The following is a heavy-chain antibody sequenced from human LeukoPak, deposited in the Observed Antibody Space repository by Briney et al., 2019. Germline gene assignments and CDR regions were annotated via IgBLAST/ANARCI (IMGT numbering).Heavy chain of an antibody. CDR3: ARDYDFWSGWNWFDP. CDR1: GYSITSAYY. V-gene: IGHV4-38-2*02. Sequence: SETLSLTCTVSGYSITSAYYWGWIRQPPGKGLEWIGSFFLKGSTYYNPSLKSRVTISVDTSKNQFSLKLSSVTAADTAVYYCARDYDFWSGWNWFDPWGQGTLVTVSS. CDR2: FFLKGST. J-gene: IGHJ5*02. D-gene: IGHD3-3*01.